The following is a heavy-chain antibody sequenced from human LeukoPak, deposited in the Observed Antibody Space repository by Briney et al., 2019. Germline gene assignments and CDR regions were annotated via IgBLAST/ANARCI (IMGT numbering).Heavy chain of an antibody. D-gene: IGHD2-2*01. CDR3: ARDIVVVPAAGGYYYYYYMDV. CDR2: INPNSGGT. J-gene: IGHJ6*03. V-gene: IGHV1-2*06. Sequence: ASVKVSCKASGYTFTGYYMHWVRQAPGQGLEWMGRINPNSGGTNYAQKFQGRVTMTRDTSISTAYMELSRLRTYDTAAYYCARDIVVVPAAGGYYYYYYMDVWGKGTTVTVSS. CDR1: GYTFTGYY.